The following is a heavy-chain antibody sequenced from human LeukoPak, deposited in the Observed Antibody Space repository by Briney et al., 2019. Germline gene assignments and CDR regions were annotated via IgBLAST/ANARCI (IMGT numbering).Heavy chain of an antibody. CDR3: ARKYRYSSGWKFDY. Sequence: SQTLSLTCTVSGGSISSGGYYWSWIRQHPGKGLEWIGYIYYSGSTYYNPSLKSRVTISVDTSKNQFSLKLSSVTAADTAVYYCARKYRYSSGWKFDYWGQGTLVTDSS. CDR1: GGSISSGGYY. D-gene: IGHD6-19*01. J-gene: IGHJ4*02. CDR2: IYYSGST. V-gene: IGHV4-31*03.